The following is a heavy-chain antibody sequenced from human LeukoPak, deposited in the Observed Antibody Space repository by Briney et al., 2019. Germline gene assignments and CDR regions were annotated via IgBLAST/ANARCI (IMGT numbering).Heavy chain of an antibody. J-gene: IGHJ4*02. CDR1: GGSFNGYY. D-gene: IGHD6-6*01. V-gene: IGHV4-34*01. Sequence: KPSETLSLTCAVYGGSFNGYYWSWIRQPPGKGLEWIGEINHSGSTNYNPSLKSRVTISVDTSKNQFSLKLSSVTAADTAVYYCAGGIAARPYGYWGQGTLVTVSS. CDR3: AGGIAARPYGY. CDR2: INHSGST.